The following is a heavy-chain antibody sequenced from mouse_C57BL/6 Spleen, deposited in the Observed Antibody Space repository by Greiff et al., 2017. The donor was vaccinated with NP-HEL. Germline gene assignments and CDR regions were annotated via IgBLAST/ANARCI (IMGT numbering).Heavy chain of an antibody. J-gene: IGHJ2*01. CDR3: ARPLVITTVVEDY. D-gene: IGHD1-1*01. CDR1: GYTFTDYN. V-gene: IGHV1-22*01. Sequence: EVKLQQSGPELVKPGASVKMSCKASGYTFTDYNMHWVKQSHGKSLEWIGYINPNNGGTSYNQKFKGKATLTVNKSSSTAYMELRSLTSEDSAVYYCARPLVITTVVEDYWGQGTTLTVSS. CDR2: INPNNGGT.